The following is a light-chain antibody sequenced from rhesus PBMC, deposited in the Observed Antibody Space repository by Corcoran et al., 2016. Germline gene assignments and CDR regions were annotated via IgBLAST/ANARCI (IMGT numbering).Light chain of an antibody. CDR3: QHNYGTPLT. CDR2: KAS. V-gene: IGKV1-74*01. CDR1: ENVNNY. J-gene: IGKJ4*01. Sequence: DIQMTQSPSSLSASVGDRVTITCRTSENVNNYLNWYQQKPGKASNLLIYKASTLQSGVPSRFSGSGSGTDYTFTISSLQSEDVATYYCQHNYGTPLTFGGGTKVELK.